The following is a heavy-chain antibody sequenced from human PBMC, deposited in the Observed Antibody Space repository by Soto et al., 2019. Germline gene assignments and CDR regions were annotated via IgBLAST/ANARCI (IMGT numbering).Heavy chain of an antibody. Sequence: GESLKISCKGSGYSFTSYWIGWVRQMPGKSLEWMGFIYPGDSDTRYSPSFQGQVTISADKSISTAYLQWSSLKASDTARYYCARHGGSSVTLYYYCGMDVWGEETTGTVSS. CDR2: IYPGDSDT. D-gene: IGHD2-15*01. V-gene: IGHV5-51*01. CDR1: GYSFTSYW. CDR3: ARHGGSSVTLYYYCGMDV. J-gene: IGHJ6*04.